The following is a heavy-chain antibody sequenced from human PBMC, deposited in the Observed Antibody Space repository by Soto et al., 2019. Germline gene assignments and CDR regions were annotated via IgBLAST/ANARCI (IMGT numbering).Heavy chain of an antibody. CDR2: IYHSGST. J-gene: IGHJ5*02. Sequence: PSETLSLTCAVSGYSISSGYYWGWIRQPPGQGLEWIGSIYHSGSTYYNPSLKSRVTISVDTSKNQFSLKLSSVTAADTAVYYCAREGDGYDILTGYSKVWFDPWGQGTLVTVSS. CDR1: GYSISSGYY. D-gene: IGHD3-9*01. CDR3: AREGDGYDILTGYSKVWFDP. V-gene: IGHV4-38-2*02.